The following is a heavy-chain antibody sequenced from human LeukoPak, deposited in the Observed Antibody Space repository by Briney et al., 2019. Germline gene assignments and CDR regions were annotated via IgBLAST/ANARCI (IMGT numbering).Heavy chain of an antibody. D-gene: IGHD2-2*01. V-gene: IGHV1-2*02. Sequence: ASVKVSCKASGYTFTDYYMHWVRQAPGRGLEWMGWINPNSGGTNYAQKFQGRVTMTRDTSISTAYMELSRLRSDDTAVYYCAREYCSSTSCYFDYWGQGALVTVSS. CDR1: GYTFTDYY. CDR3: AREYCSSTSCYFDY. CDR2: INPNSGGT. J-gene: IGHJ4*02.